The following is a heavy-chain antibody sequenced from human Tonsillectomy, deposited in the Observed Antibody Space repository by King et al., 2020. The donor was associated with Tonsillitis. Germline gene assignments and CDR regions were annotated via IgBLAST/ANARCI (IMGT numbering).Heavy chain of an antibody. CDR3: AKDLYVDYPAIFDY. CDR2: ISSDGSNK. D-gene: IGHD4-17*01. CDR1: GFTFSSYG. J-gene: IGHJ4*02. Sequence: VQLVESGGGVVQPGRSLRLSCAASGFTFSSYGMHWVRQAPGKGLEWVALISSDGSNKYYADSVKGRFTISRYNSKNTLYLQISSLRAEDTAVYFCAKDLYVDYPAIFDYWGQGTLVTVSS. V-gene: IGHV3-30*18.